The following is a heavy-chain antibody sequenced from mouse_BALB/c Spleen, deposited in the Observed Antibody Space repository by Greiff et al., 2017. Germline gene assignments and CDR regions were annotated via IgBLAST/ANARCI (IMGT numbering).Heavy chain of an antibody. D-gene: IGHD4-1*01. V-gene: IGHV1-15*01. Sequence: QVQLQQSGAELVRPGASVTLSCKAPGYTFTDYEMHWVKQTPVHGLEWIGAIDPETGGTAYNQKFKGKATLTADKSSSTAYMELRSLTSEDSAVYYCTSWDWGQGTTLTVSS. CDR2: IDPETGGT. CDR3: TSWD. J-gene: IGHJ2*01. CDR1: GYTFTDYE.